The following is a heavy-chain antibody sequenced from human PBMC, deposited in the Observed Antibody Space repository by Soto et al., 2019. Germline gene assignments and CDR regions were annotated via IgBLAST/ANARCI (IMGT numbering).Heavy chain of an antibody. CDR1: GFSLSTSGVG. CDR3: AHRFLRSSSRWVWFDP. CDR2: IYWNDDK. Sequence: QITLKESGPTLVKPTQTLTLTCTFSGFSLSTSGVGVGWIRQPPGKALEWLALIYWNDDKRYSPSLKSRLTLTKDTSKNQVVLTMTNMDPVDTATYYCAHRFLRSSSRWVWFDPWGQGTLVTVSS. D-gene: IGHD6-6*01. J-gene: IGHJ5*02. V-gene: IGHV2-5*01.